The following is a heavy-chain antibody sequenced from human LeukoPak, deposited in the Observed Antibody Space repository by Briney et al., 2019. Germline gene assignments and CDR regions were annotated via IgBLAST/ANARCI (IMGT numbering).Heavy chain of an antibody. V-gene: IGHV4-59*08. Sequence: SETLSLTCTVSGGSISSYYWSWIRQPPGKGLEWIGYIYYSGSTNYNPSLKSRVTISVDTSKNQFSLKPSSVTAADTAVYYCARVATVTTKRGVYYYYYGMDVWGQGTTVTVSS. CDR1: GGSISSYY. CDR3: ARVATVTTKRGVYYYYYGMDV. D-gene: IGHD4-11*01. CDR2: IYYSGST. J-gene: IGHJ6*02.